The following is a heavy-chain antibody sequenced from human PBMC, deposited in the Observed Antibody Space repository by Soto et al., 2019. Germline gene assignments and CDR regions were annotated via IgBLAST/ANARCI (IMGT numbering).Heavy chain of an antibody. CDR1: GGSISSSSYY. CDR3: ARLGWYDYYYYGMDV. J-gene: IGHJ6*02. CDR2: IYYSGST. V-gene: IGHV4-39*01. Sequence: QLQLQESGPGLVKPSETLSLTCTVSGGSISSSSYYWGWIRQPPGKGLEWIGSIYYSGSTYYNPSLKSRVTISVDTSKNQFSLKLSSVTAADTAVYYCARLGWYDYYYYGMDVWGQGTTVTVSS. D-gene: IGHD6-19*01.